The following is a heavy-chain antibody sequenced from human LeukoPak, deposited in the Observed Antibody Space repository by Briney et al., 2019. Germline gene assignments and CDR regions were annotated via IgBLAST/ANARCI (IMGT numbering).Heavy chain of an antibody. CDR1: GFTFRTYT. CDR3: ARVILGTYYFDY. Sequence: GGSLRLSCAASGFTFRTYTMHWVRQAPGKGLEWVAVISYDEVNKHYADSVKGRFTISRDNSKNTLDLQMNSLRAEDTAVYYCARVILGTYYFDYWGQGTLVTVSS. CDR2: ISYDEVNK. V-gene: IGHV3-30-3*01. D-gene: IGHD3-16*01. J-gene: IGHJ4*02.